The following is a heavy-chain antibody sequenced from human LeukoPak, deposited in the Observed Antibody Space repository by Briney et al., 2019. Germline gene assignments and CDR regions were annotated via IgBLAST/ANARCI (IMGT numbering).Heavy chain of an antibody. J-gene: IGHJ4*02. Sequence: SETLSLTCTVSGGSISGSSYYWGWIRQPPGKGLEWIGSIYYSGSTYYNPSLKSRVTISVDTSKNQFSLKLSSVTAADTAVYYCARLPAYCGGDCYSGYFDYWGQGTLVTVSS. D-gene: IGHD2-21*02. CDR1: GGSISGSSYY. V-gene: IGHV4-39*01. CDR3: ARLPAYCGGDCYSGYFDY. CDR2: IYYSGST.